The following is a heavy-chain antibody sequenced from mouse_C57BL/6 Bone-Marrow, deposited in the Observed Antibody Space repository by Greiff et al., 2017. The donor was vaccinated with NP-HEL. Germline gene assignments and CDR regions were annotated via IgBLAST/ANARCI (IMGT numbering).Heavy chain of an antibody. D-gene: IGHD1-1*01. CDR3: ARKNYYYGSSSWFAY. J-gene: IGHJ3*01. CDR1: GYTFTSYW. CDR2: IDPSDSYT. V-gene: IGHV1-69*01. Sequence: QVQLQQPGAELVMPGASVKLSCKASGYTFTSYWMHWVKQRPGQGLEWIGEIDPSDSYTNYNQKFKGKSTLTVDKSSSTAYMQLSSLTSEDSAVYYCARKNYYYGSSSWFAYWGQGTLVTVSA.